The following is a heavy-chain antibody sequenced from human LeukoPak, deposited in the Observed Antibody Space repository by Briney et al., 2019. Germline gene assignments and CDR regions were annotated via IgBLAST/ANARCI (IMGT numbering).Heavy chain of an antibody. CDR2: INHSGST. Sequence: SETLSLTCAVYGGSFSGYYWSWIRQPPGKGLEWIGEINHSGSTNYNPSLKSRVTISVDTSKNQFSLKLSSVTAADTAVYYCAGGGYYDSSGYYNFDYWGQGTLVTVSS. V-gene: IGHV4-34*01. J-gene: IGHJ4*02. CDR1: GGSFSGYY. CDR3: AGGGYYDSSGYYNFDY. D-gene: IGHD3-22*01.